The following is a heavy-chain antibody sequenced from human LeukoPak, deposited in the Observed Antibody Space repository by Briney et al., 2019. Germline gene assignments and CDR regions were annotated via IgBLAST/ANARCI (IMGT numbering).Heavy chain of an antibody. D-gene: IGHD4-23*01. V-gene: IGHV4-59*08. J-gene: IGHJ4*02. CDR2: IYYSGST. Sequence: PSETLSLTCTVSGGSISGYYWSWIRQPPGKGLEWIGFIYYSGSTNYNPSLKSRITISIDTSKNHFSLKLSSVTAADTAVYYCARRGAAYGDNVFDSWGQGTLVTVSS. CDR1: GGSISGYY. CDR3: ARRGAAYGDNVFDS.